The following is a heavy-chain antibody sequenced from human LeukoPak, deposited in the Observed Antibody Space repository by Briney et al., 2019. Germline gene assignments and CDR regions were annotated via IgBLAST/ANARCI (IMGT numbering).Heavy chain of an antibody. CDR2: ISSSSSYI. CDR3: ARDSGGSYLPFDY. J-gene: IGHJ4*02. V-gene: IGHV3-21*01. CDR1: GFTFSSYS. Sequence: PGGSLRLSCAASGFTFSSYSMNWVRQAPGKGLEWVSSISSSSSYIYYADSVKGRFTISRDNAKNSLYLQMNSLRAEDTAVYYCARDSGGSYLPFDYWGQGTLVTASS. D-gene: IGHD1-26*01.